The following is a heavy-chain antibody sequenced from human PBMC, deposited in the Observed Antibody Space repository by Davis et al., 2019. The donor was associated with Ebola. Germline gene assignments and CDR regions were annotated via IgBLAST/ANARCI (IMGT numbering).Heavy chain of an antibody. CDR2: ISTDGRTT. Sequence: GESLKISCAASGFTFSDFAMNWVRQAPGKGLEYVATISTDGRTTYYAKSVKGRFTITRDNSKKTLYLQMGSLRPEDMAVYYCASTYCGRDCYAYYFDYWGRGTRVTVSS. CDR1: GFTFSDFA. D-gene: IGHD2-21*02. V-gene: IGHV3-64*01. J-gene: IGHJ4*02. CDR3: ASTYCGRDCYAYYFDY.